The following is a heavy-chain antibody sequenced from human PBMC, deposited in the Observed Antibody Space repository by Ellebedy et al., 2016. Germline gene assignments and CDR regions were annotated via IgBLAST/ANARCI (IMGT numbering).Heavy chain of an antibody. CDR1: GYTLTELS. J-gene: IGHJ3*01. CDR3: ATPRGYSSGWYSGLLR. V-gene: IGHV1-24*01. D-gene: IGHD6-19*01. Sequence: ASVKVSXKVSGYTLTELSMQWVRQAPGKGLEWMGGFDPEDGETIYAQKFQGRVTMTEDTSTDTAYMELSSLRSEDTAVYYCATPRGYSSGWYSGLLRWGQGTMVTVSS. CDR2: FDPEDGET.